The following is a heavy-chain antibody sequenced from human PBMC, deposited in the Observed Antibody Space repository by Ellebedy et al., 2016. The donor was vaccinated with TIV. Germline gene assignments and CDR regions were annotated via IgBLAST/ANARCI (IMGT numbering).Heavy chain of an antibody. Sequence: PGGSLRLSCTASGFTFGDYAMSWFRQAPGKGLEWVGFIRSKAYGGTTEYAASVKGRFTISRDDSKSIAYLQMNSLKTEDTAVYYCTSSSTVDYYYGMDVWGQGTTVTVSS. J-gene: IGHJ6*02. CDR1: GFTFGDYA. CDR3: TSSSTVDYYYGMDV. CDR2: IRSKAYGGTT. V-gene: IGHV3-49*03. D-gene: IGHD4-23*01.